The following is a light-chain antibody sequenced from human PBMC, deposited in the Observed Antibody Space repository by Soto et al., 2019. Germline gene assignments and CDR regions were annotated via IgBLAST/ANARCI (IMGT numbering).Light chain of an antibody. J-gene: IGKJ2*01. Sequence: DIVMTQSPGTLSVSPGERATLSCRASQSVSSNLAWYQQKPGQAPRLLIYDASTRATGIPARFSGSGSGTDFTLSISSLQSEDFAVYFCQQYNTWPPYTFVQGTKLEI. CDR2: DAS. V-gene: IGKV3-15*01. CDR3: QQYNTWPPYT. CDR1: QSVSSN.